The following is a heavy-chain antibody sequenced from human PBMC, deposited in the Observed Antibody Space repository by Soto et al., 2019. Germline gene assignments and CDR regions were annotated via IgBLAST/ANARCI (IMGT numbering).Heavy chain of an antibody. CDR1: GGSISSGGYY. J-gene: IGHJ3*02. V-gene: IGHV4-31*03. CDR2: IYYSGST. CDR3: ARVKAMTTVTHDAFDI. Sequence: PSETLSLTCTVSGGSISSGGYYWSWIRQHPGKGLEWIGYIYYSGSTYYNPSLKSRVTISVDTSKNQFSLKLSSVTAADTAVYYCARVKAMTTVTHDAFDIWRQGTMVTVSS. D-gene: IGHD4-17*01.